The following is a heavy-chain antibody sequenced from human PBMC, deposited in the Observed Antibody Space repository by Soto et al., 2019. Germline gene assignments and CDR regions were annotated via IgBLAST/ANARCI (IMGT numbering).Heavy chain of an antibody. J-gene: IGHJ5*02. CDR3: ARHLGITMVRGVINQLWFDP. CDR2: IYYSGST. D-gene: IGHD3-10*01. CDR1: GGSISSYY. V-gene: IGHV4-39*01. Sequence: PSETLSLTCTVSGGSISSYYWGWIRQPPGKGLDWIGSIYYSGSTYYNPSLKSRVTISVDTSKNQFSLKLSSVTAADTAVYYCARHLGITMVRGVINQLWFDPWRQGTLVTVSS.